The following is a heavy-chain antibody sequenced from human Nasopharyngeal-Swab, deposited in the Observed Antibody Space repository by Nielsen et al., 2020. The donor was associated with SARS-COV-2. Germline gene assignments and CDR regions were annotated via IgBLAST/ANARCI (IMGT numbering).Heavy chain of an antibody. J-gene: IGHJ6*02. Sequence: SVKVSCKASGGTFSSYAISWVRQAPGQGLEWMGGIIPIFGTANYAQKFQGRVTTTADESTSTAYMELSSLRSEDTAVYYCARPGGQQLANDYYYGMDVWGQGTTVTVSS. CDR1: GGTFSSYA. CDR3: ARPGGQQLANDYYYGMDV. D-gene: IGHD6-13*01. V-gene: IGHV1-69*13. CDR2: IIPIFGTA.